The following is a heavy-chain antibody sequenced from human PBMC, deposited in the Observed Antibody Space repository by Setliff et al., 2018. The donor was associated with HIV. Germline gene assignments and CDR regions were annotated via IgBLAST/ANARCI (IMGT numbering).Heavy chain of an antibody. Sequence: SETLSLTCTVSGGSISSSSYYWGWIRQPPGKGLEWIGSIYYSGSTYYNPSLKSRVTISVDTSKNQFSLKLSSVTAADTAVYYCARSRRYCSGGSRGDGFFDYWGQGTLVTVSS. CDR3: ARSRRYCSGGSRGDGFFDY. CDR1: GGSISSSSYY. CDR2: IYYSGST. J-gene: IGHJ4*02. V-gene: IGHV4-39*01. D-gene: IGHD2-15*01.